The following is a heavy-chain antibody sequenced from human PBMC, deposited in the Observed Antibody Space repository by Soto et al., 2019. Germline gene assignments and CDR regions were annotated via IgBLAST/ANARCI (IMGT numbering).Heavy chain of an antibody. D-gene: IGHD4-17*01. Sequence: QVQLVESGGGVVQSGRSLRLSCAASGLTFSTYGMHWVRQAPGKGLEWVGVISNDGRNKYYADSVKGRFTISRDNSQNTLFLQMNSLRAEDTAVYYCAKLPYGDYAEFDYWGQGTLVTVSS. V-gene: IGHV3-30*18. CDR2: ISNDGRNK. CDR3: AKLPYGDYAEFDY. J-gene: IGHJ4*02. CDR1: GLTFSTYG.